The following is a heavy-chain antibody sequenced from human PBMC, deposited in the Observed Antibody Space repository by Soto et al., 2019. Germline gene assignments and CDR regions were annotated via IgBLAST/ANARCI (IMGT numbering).Heavy chain of an antibody. CDR1: GGSITSRSW. CDR2: MHHDGTT. Sequence: QVQLQESGPGLVKPSGTLSLTCGVSGGSITSRSWWTWVRQTPGKGLEWIGEMHHDGTTYYNPSLKSRLITSIDTSKNHFSLRLNSVTAADTALYYCATQTSSYCLDTWGQGTMVTVSS. D-gene: IGHD3-10*01. V-gene: IGHV4-4*02. J-gene: IGHJ6*02. CDR3: ATQTSSYCLDT.